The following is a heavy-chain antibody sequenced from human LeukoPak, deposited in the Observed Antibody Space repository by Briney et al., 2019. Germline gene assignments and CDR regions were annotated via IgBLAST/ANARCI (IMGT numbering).Heavy chain of an antibody. CDR1: GYTFTSYG. Sequence: ASVKVPCKASGYTFTSYGISWVRQAPGQGLEWMGWISAYNGNTNYAQKLQGRVTMTTDTSTSTAYMELRSLRSDDAAVYYCARVGYSSGWYIYYFDYWGQGTLVTVSS. CDR2: ISAYNGNT. J-gene: IGHJ4*02. V-gene: IGHV1-18*01. CDR3: ARVGYSSGWYIYYFDY. D-gene: IGHD6-19*01.